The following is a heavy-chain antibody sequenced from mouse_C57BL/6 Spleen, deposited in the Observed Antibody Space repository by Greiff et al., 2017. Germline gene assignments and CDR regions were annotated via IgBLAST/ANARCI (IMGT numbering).Heavy chain of an antibody. V-gene: IGHV5-17*01. D-gene: IGHD4-1*01. Sequence: EVKVEESGGGLVKPGGSLKLSCAASGFTFSDYGMHWVRQAPEKGLEWVAYISSGSSTIYYADTVKGRFTISRDNAKNTLFLQMTSLRSEDTAMYYCARTGTEGAMDYWGQGTSVTVSS. CDR2: ISSGSSTI. J-gene: IGHJ4*01. CDR1: GFTFSDYG. CDR3: ARTGTEGAMDY.